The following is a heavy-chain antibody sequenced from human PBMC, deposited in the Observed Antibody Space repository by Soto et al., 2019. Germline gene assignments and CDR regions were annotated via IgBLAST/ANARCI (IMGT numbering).Heavy chain of an antibody. V-gene: IGHV3-23*01. D-gene: IGHD6-19*01. CDR3: AKSVSIAVAVHPN. CDR1: GFTCSSYA. CDR2: ISGSGGST. Sequence: EVQLLESGGGLVQPGGSLRLSCAASGFTCSSYAMSWVRQAPGKGLEWVSAISGSGGSTYYADSVKGRFTISRDNSKNTLYLQMNSLRAEDTAVYYCAKSVSIAVAVHPNWGQGTLVTVSS. J-gene: IGHJ4*02.